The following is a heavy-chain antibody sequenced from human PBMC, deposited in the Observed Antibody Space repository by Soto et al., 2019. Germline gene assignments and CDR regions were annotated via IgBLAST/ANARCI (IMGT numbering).Heavy chain of an antibody. CDR1: GGSISNYY. V-gene: IGHV4-59*12. J-gene: IGHJ4*02. CDR3: ARGPGYDYVWGSYRHLRDY. CDR2: VYYSGSA. D-gene: IGHD3-16*02. Sequence: SETLSLTCTVSGGSISNYYWIWIRQPPGKGLEFIGYVYYSGSASYNPSLKGRVTISVDTSKTQFSLKLSSVTAADTAVYYCARGPGYDYVWGSYRHLRDYWGQRTLVTGSS.